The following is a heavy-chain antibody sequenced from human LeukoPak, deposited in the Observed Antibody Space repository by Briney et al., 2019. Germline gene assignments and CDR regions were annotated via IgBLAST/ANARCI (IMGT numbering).Heavy chain of an antibody. J-gene: IGHJ4*02. CDR3: ARDERPYNFDC. CDR2: IYGGSGST. CDR1: GGSISDYY. V-gene: IGHV4-4*07. Sequence: PSETLSLTCTVLGGSISDYYWSWIRQPAGKGLEWIGRIYGGSGSTNYNSSLTRRVTMSVDMSKNQVSLKLSSVTAADTAVYYCARDERPYNFDCWGQGTLVTVSS. D-gene: IGHD2-2*02.